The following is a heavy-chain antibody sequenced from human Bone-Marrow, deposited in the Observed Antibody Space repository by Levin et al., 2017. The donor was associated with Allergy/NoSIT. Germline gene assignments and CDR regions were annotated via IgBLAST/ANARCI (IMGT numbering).Heavy chain of an antibody. D-gene: IGHD2-8*01. Sequence: GESLKISCKASGFTFNIYSMNWFRQAPGQRLEWMGWINAGNGDIKYSQNFQGRVTFTRDTSASTAYMELTSLTSEDTAVYFCARGTRVCPNGICPSAYWGQGTLVTVSS. CDR3: ARGTRVCPNGICPSAY. CDR2: INAGNGDI. CDR1: GFTFNIYS. J-gene: IGHJ4*02. V-gene: IGHV1-3*01.